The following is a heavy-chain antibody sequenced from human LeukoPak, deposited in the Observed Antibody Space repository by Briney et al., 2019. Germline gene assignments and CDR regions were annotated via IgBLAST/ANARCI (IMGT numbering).Heavy chain of an antibody. Sequence: PGGSLRLSCVASGFTFSDYYMSWIRQAPGKGLEWVSYISSSGSTIYYADSVKGRFTISRDNAKNSLYLQMNSLRAEDTAVYYCARVRDYYDSSGYYLTNYFDYWGQGTLVTVSS. V-gene: IGHV3-11*01. J-gene: IGHJ4*02. CDR3: ARVRDYYDSSGYYLTNYFDY. D-gene: IGHD3-22*01. CDR1: GFTFSDYY. CDR2: ISSSGSTI.